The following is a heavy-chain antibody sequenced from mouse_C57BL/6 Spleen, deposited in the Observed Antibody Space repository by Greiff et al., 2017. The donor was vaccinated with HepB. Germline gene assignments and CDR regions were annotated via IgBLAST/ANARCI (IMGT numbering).Heavy chain of an antibody. Sequence: EVQGVESGGGLVKPGGSLKLSCAASGFTFSSYAMSWVRQTPEKRLEWVATISDGGSYTYYPDNVKGRFTISRDNAKNNRYLQMSHLKSEDTAMYYCARGQGAMDYWGQGTSVTVSS. J-gene: IGHJ4*01. CDR3: ARGQGAMDY. V-gene: IGHV5-4*01. CDR2: ISDGGSYT. CDR1: GFTFSSYA.